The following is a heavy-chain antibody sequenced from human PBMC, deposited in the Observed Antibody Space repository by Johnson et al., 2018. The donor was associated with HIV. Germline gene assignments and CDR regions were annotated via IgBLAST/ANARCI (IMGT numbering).Heavy chain of an antibody. D-gene: IGHD2-8*01. J-gene: IGHJ3*02. Sequence: QVKLVESGGGVVQPGRSLRLSCAASGFTFSSYAMHWVRQAPGKGLEWVAVISYDGSNKYYAYSVKGRFTISRDNVKNTLYLQMNSLRAEDTAVYYCARSVNAGRPFDIWGQGTLVTVSS. CDR2: ISYDGSNK. CDR1: GFTFSSYA. V-gene: IGHV3-30-3*01. CDR3: ARSVNAGRPFDI.